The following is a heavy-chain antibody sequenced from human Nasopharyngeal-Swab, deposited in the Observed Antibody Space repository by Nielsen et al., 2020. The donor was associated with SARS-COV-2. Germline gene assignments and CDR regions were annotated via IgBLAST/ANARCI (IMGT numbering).Heavy chain of an antibody. V-gene: IGHV2-5*02. J-gene: IGHJ4*02. CDR2: IYWDDDK. CDR3: AHSTAGGNWNGLVYFDY. Sequence: SGPTLVKPTQTLTLTCTFSGFSLSTSGVGVGWIRQPPGKALEWLALIYWDDDKRYSPSLKSRLTITKDTSKNQVVLTMTNMDPVDTATYYCAHSTAGGNWNGLVYFDYWGQGTLVTVSS. CDR1: GFSLSTSGVG. D-gene: IGHD1-20*01.